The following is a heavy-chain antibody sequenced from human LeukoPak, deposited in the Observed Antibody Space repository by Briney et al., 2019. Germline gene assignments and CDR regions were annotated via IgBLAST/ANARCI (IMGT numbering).Heavy chain of an antibody. D-gene: IGHD2-2*01. CDR2: INSDGSST. CDR3: ARDPYYCSSTSCYAGWFDP. CDR1: GFTFSSYW. V-gene: IGHV3-74*01. Sequence: GGSLRLSCAASGFTFSSYWMHWVRQAPGKGPVWVSRINSDGSSTSYADSVKGRFTISRDNAKNTLYLQMNSLRAEDTAVYYCARDPYYCSSTSCYAGWFDPWGQGTLVTVSS. J-gene: IGHJ5*02.